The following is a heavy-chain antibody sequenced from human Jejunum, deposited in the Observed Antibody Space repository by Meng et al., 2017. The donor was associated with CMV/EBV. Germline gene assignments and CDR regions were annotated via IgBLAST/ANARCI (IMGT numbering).Heavy chain of an antibody. CDR2: SFYSGNS. D-gene: IGHD3-9*01. Sequence: YWTWIRQPPGKGLEWIGYSFYSGNSYYNPALQSRAIMSVDTSRNQFSLNLTSVTVADTAVYYCARDSASMSDSTGHYHASGTFDMWGQGTWVTVSS. J-gene: IGHJ3*02. CDR1: Y. CDR3: ARDSASMSDSTGHYHASGTFDM. V-gene: IGHV4-30-4*08.